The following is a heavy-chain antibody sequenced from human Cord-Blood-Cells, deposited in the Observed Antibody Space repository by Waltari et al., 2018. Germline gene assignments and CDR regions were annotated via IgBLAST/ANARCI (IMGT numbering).Heavy chain of an antibody. CDR2: VNPNSGGT. CDR3: ASLSYGSSFPYYFDY. D-gene: IGHD6-6*01. J-gene: IGHJ4*02. Sequence: QVQLVQSGAEVKKPGASVKVSCKASGYTFTGYYMHWVRQAPGQGLEWMGGVNPNSGGTNYAQKFQGWVTMTRDTSISTAYMELSRLRSDDTAVYYCASLSYGSSFPYYFDYWGQGTLVTVSS. V-gene: IGHV1-2*04. CDR1: GYTFTGYY.